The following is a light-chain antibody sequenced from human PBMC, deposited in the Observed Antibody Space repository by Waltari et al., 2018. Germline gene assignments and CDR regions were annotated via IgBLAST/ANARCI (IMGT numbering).Light chain of an antibody. V-gene: IGLV3-21*01. CDR3: QVRDSGTDQVV. J-gene: IGLJ2*01. CDR2: YDD. Sequence: SYVLTPPPSVSVAPGQTASISCGGNKIGSKSVHWYQQKPGQAPVLVIYYDDRRPSGVPERFSGSNSGSTAALTISRVEAGDEADYYCQVRDSGTDQVVFGGGTQLTVL. CDR1: KIGSKS.